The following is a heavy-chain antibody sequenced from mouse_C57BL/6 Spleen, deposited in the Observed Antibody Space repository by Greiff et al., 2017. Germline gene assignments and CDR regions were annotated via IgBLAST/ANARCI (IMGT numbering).Heavy chain of an antibody. D-gene: IGHD1-1*01. Sequence: EVMLVQPGGDLVKPGGSLKLSCAASGYTFSSYGMSWVRQRPDQRLEWVATISTGGSYTYYPDNVKGRFTISRDNSENTLYLQMSSLTSEDTAMYYGAKRGYGSSYEYMDVWGTGTTVTVSS. CDR2: ISTGGSYT. CDR3: AKRGYGSSYEYMDV. J-gene: IGHJ1*03. V-gene: IGHV5-6*01. CDR1: GYTFSSYG.